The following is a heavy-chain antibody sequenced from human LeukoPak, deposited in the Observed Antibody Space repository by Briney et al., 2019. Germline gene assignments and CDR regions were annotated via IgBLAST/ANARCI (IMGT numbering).Heavy chain of an antibody. V-gene: IGHV4-34*01. CDR3: ASDLVAHDY. D-gene: IGHD2-15*01. J-gene: IGHJ4*02. CDR2: INHSGST. Sequence: SETLSLTCAVYGGSLSGYYWSWIRQPPGKGLEWIGEINHSGSTNYNPSLKSRVTISVDTSKNQFSLKLSSVTAADTAVYYCASDLVAHDYWGQGTLVTVSS. CDR1: GGSLSGYY.